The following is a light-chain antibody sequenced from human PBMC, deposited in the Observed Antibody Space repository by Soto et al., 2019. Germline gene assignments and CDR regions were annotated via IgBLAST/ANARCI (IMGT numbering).Light chain of an antibody. Sequence: AIQLTQSPSSLSASTGDRVTITCRASQGISSYLAWYQQKPGRAPQLLIYGASTLQSGVPSRFSGSGSGTEFTLTISSLQPEDFATYYCQQLNSYPPTFGQGTKVDIK. V-gene: IGKV1-8*01. CDR1: QGISSY. CDR2: GAS. J-gene: IGKJ1*01. CDR3: QQLNSYPPT.